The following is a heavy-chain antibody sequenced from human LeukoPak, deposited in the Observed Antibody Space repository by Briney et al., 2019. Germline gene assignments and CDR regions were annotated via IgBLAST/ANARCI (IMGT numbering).Heavy chain of an antibody. J-gene: IGHJ3*02. Sequence: PGGSLRLSCAASGFTFSDYYMSWIRQAPGMGLEWVSYITTSDTTIYYADSVKGRFTISRDSAKNSLYLQMNSLRAEDTAVYYCSRHAGSYAFDIWGQRTMVTVSS. CDR1: GFTFSDYY. CDR3: SRHAGSYAFDI. CDR2: ITTSDTTI. V-gene: IGHV3-11*04. D-gene: IGHD1-14*01.